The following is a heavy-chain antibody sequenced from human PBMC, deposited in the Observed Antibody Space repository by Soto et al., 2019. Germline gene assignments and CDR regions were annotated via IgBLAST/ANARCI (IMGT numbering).Heavy chain of an antibody. CDR1: GGSISRGGYY. V-gene: IGHV4-31*03. Sequence: SETLSLTCTVSGGSISRGGYYWSWIRQHPGKGLEWIGYIYYSGSTYYNPSLKSRVTISVDTSKNQFSLKLSSVTAADTAVYYCASTGIAAAVPDWFDPWGQGTLVTVSS. D-gene: IGHD6-13*01. J-gene: IGHJ5*02. CDR3: ASTGIAAAVPDWFDP. CDR2: IYYSGST.